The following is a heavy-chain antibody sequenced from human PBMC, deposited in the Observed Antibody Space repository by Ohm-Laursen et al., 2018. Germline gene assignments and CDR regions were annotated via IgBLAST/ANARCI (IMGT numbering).Heavy chain of an antibody. V-gene: IGHV3-72*01. D-gene: IGHD2-15*01. Sequence: SLRLSCAASGFRFSDYQMDWFRQAPGKGLEWGARCKTKAVSYSTEYAASVKGRFTISRDDSKESVFLLMNSLKPEDTAVYFCARDSWRYSSDYWGQGVSVTVSS. CDR2: CKTKAVSYST. CDR3: ARDSWRYSSDY. CDR1: GFRFSDYQ. J-gene: IGHJ4*02.